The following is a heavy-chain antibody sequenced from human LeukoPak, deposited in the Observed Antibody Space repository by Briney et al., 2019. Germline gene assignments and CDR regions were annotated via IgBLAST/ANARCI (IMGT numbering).Heavy chain of an antibody. V-gene: IGHV3-33*06. CDR3: AKPTRGSGSFLIDF. Sequence: GGSLRLSCAASGFTFSSYGMHWARQAPGKGLEWVAVIWDDGSSKYYGDSVKGRFTISRDNSKTTLYLQMNSLRAEDTAVYYCAKPTRGSGSFLIDFWGQGTLVTVSS. CDR1: GFTFSSYG. CDR2: IWDDGSSK. J-gene: IGHJ4*02. D-gene: IGHD1-26*01.